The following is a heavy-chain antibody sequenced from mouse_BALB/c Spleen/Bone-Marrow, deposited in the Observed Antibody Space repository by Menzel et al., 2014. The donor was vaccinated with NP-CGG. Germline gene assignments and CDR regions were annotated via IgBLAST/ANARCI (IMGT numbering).Heavy chain of an antibody. Sequence: VQLQQPGPSLVQPSQSLSITCTVSSFSLTSYGVHWVRQSPGKGLEWLGVIWGGGSTDYNAAFMSRLSITKDNSESQVFFKMNSLQADDTAIYYCAKIDRYEAMDYWGQGTSVTVSS. CDR3: AKIDRYEAMDY. D-gene: IGHD2-14*01. CDR1: SFSLTSYG. CDR2: IWGGGST. J-gene: IGHJ4*01. V-gene: IGHV2-5-1*01.